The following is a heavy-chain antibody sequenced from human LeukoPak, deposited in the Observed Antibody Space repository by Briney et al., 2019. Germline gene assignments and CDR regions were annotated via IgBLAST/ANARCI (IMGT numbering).Heavy chain of an antibody. J-gene: IGHJ4*02. CDR2: IYYSGST. D-gene: IGHD6-19*01. Sequence: SETLSLTCTVSGGSISSYYWSWIRQPPGKGLEWIGYIYYSGSTNYNPSLKSRVIISVDTSKNQFSLKLSSVTAADTAVYYCARYIAVAGTRAFDYWGQGTLVTVSS. CDR1: GGSISSYY. CDR3: ARYIAVAGTRAFDY. V-gene: IGHV4-59*01.